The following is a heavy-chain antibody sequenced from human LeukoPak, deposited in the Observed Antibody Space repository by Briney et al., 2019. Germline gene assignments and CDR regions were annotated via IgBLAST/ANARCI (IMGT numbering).Heavy chain of an antibody. J-gene: IGHJ4*02. V-gene: IGHV1-69*04. CDR2: IIPILGIA. CDR3: ARDGVGDFWSGYYIGY. CDR1: GGTFSSYT. Sequence: SVKVSCKASGGTFSSYTISWVRQAPGQGLEWMGRIIPILGIANYAQKFQGRVTITADKCTSTGYMALSSLRSEDTAVYYCARDGVGDFWSGYYIGYWGQGTLVTVSS. D-gene: IGHD3-3*01.